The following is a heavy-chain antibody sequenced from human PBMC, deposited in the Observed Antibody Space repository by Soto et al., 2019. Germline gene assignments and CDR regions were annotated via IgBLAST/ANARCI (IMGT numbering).Heavy chain of an antibody. CDR3: ATVTSMVRGVIDNWFVS. J-gene: IGHJ5*01. CDR1: GGTFSSYA. CDR2: IIPMYGPA. D-gene: IGHD3-10*01. V-gene: IGHV1-69*01. Sequence: QVPLVQSGAEVKKPGSSVTVSCKASGGTFSSYAIHWVRQAPGQGLEWMGGIIPMYGPAKYAQRFQGRVTITAEESTTTVYMELTSLTSQDTAVYYCATVTSMVRGVIDNWFVSWGHGTLGSVST.